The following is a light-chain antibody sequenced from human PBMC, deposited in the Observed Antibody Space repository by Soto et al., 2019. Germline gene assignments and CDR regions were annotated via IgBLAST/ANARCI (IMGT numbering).Light chain of an antibody. CDR1: QSVASN. J-gene: IGKJ2*01. V-gene: IGKV3-15*01. CDR2: GAS. Sequence: EIVMTQSPASLSVSPGDGATLSCRASQSVASNVAWYQQKPGQGPRLLIHGASTRAAGVPARFSGSGSATDVTLTISSLQSEDFAVYYCQQYHNWPPQYTFGQGTKLQIK. CDR3: QQYHNWPPQYT.